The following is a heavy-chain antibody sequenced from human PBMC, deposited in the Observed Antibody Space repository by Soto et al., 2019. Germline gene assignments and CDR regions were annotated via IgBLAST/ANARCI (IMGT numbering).Heavy chain of an antibody. V-gene: IGHV1-69*12. CDR2: IIPIFGTA. Sequence: QVQLVQSGAEVKKPGSSVKVSCKASGGTFSSYAISWVRQAPGQGLEWMGGIIPIFGTANYAQKFQGRVTITADESTSTAYMELSSLSSEDTAVYYCATHLGPPRQYYFDYWGQGTLVTVSS. CDR3: ATHLGPPRQYYFDY. CDR1: GGTFSSYA. J-gene: IGHJ4*02.